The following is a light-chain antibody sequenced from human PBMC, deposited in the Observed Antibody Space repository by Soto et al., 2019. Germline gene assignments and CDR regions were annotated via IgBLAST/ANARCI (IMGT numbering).Light chain of an antibody. J-gene: IGLJ1*01. CDR1: SSNIGAGHD. CDR3: QSYDSRLSAYV. CDR2: GNN. Sequence: QSVLTQPPSASGAPGQRVTVSCTGSSSNIGAGHDVHWYQQLPGTAPKLLIYGNNNRPSGVPDRFSGSKSGTSVSLAITGLQDEDEDDDYCQSYDSRLSAYVFGTGTKLTVL. V-gene: IGLV1-40*01.